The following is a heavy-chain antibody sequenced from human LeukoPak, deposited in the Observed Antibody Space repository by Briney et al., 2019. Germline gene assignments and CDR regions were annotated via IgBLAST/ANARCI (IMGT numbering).Heavy chain of an antibody. CDR2: IHHSGST. D-gene: IGHD1-26*01. CDR3: ARDTLGAS. J-gene: IGHJ4*02. Sequence: SETLSLTCAVSGGSISSSNWWSWVRQPPGKGLEWIGSIHHSGSTYYSPSLNSRVIISVDTSKNQFSLKLSSVTAADTAVYYCARDTLGASWGQGTLVTVSS. CDR1: GGSISSSNW. V-gene: IGHV4-4*02.